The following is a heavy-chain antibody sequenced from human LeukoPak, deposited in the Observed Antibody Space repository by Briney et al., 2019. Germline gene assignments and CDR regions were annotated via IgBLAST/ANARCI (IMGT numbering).Heavy chain of an antibody. CDR1: GYFISSGYY. V-gene: IGHV4-38-2*01. J-gene: IGHJ4*02. CDR3: ASGPYGSGSKIDY. CDR2: IYHSGST. D-gene: IGHD3-10*01. Sequence: SETLSLTCAVSGYFISSGYYWGWIRQPPGKGLEWIGSIYHSGSTYYNPSLKSRVTISVDTSKNQFSLKLNSVTAADTAVYYCASGPYGSGSKIDYWGQGTLVTVSS.